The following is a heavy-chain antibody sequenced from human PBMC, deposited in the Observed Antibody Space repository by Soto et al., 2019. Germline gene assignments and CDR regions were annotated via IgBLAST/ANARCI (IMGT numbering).Heavy chain of an antibody. CDR1: GGSISSGGYY. J-gene: IGHJ4*02. V-gene: IGHV4-31*03. CDR3: ARDSSRGFDY. Sequence: SETLSLTCTVSGGSISSGGYYWSWIRQHPGKGLEWIGYIYYSGSTYYNPSLKSRVTISVDTSKNQFSLKLSSVTAADTAVYYCARDSSRGFDYWGQGTLVTVSS. CDR2: IYYSGST. D-gene: IGHD2-2*01.